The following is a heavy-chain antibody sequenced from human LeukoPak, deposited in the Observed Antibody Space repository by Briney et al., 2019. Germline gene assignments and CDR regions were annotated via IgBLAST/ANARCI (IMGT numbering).Heavy chain of an antibody. CDR1: GFTSSTYN. CDR2: INTDSSSI. J-gene: IGHJ4*02. Sequence: PGGSLKLSCAASGFTSSTYNMNWVRQAPGKGLEWVSYINTDSSSIYYADSVKGRFTISRDNSKHTLYLQMNSLRAEDTAVYYCAREPGYCSGGSCYSQMYYFDYWGQGTLVTVSS. CDR3: AREPGYCSGGSCYSQMYYFDY. D-gene: IGHD2-15*01. V-gene: IGHV3-48*01.